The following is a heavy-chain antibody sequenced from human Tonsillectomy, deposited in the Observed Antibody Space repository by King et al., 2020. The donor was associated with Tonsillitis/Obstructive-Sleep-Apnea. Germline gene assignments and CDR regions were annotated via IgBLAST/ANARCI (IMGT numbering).Heavy chain of an antibody. CDR2: ISGSGGST. CDR1: GFTFSNYA. V-gene: IGHV3-23*04. CDR3: AKVFVEQWLGNNWFDP. D-gene: IGHD6-19*01. J-gene: IGHJ5*02. Sequence: VQLVESGGGLVQPGGSLRLSCAASGFTFSNYAMSWVRQAPGKGLEWVSAISGSGGSTYYADSVKGRFTISRDNSKNTLYLQMNSLRAEDTAVYYCAKVFVEQWLGNNWFDPWGQGTLVTVSS.